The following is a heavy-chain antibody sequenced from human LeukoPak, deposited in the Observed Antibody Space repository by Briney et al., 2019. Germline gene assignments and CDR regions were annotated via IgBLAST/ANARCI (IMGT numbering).Heavy chain of an antibody. J-gene: IGHJ4*02. CDR1: GFTFNTYA. CDR2: MSYDGSNK. V-gene: IGHV3-30-3*01. CDR3: ARDRVAVAGSGPYFDY. Sequence: GGSLRLSCAASGFTFNTYAMHWVRQAPGKGLEWVTVMSYDGSNKYYADSVKGRFTISRDNAKNSLYLQMNSLRDEDTAVYYCARDRVAVAGSGPYFDYWGQGILVTVSS. D-gene: IGHD6-19*01.